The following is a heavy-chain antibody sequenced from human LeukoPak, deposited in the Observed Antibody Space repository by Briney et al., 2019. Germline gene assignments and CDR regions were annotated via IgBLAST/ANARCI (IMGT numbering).Heavy chain of an antibody. V-gene: IGHV3-53*01. Sequence: GGSLSFSFAASGLSIIAKNMIWVRKAPGKGLEWVSIIQSGGNIYYADSVKGRITVSRDNSKNTVYLQMNSLRAEDTAVYYCARDRGYAMDVWGQGTTVTVSS. D-gene: IGHD1-1*01. CDR1: GLSIIAKN. J-gene: IGHJ6*02. CDR2: IQSGGNI. CDR3: ARDRGYAMDV.